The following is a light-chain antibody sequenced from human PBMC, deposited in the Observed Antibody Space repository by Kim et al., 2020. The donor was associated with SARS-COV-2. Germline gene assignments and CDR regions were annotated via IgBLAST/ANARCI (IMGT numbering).Light chain of an antibody. J-gene: IGKJ1*01. Sequence: SASVGDRVTSTCRASQRIGPRLAWYQQKPGRAPKLLIYEASRLQSGVPSIFSGSGSGTEFTLTISSLQPDDFSTYFCQEYKEFWTFGQGTKVDIK. CDR2: EAS. V-gene: IGKV1-5*03. CDR1: QRIGPR. CDR3: QEYKEFWT.